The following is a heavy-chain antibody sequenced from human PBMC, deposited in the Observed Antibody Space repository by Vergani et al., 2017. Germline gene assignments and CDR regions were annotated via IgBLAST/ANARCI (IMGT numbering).Heavy chain of an antibody. CDR2: ISSSGSTI. J-gene: IGHJ4*02. D-gene: IGHD1-26*01. V-gene: IGHV3-48*03. CDR3: AGDGHGYSGSYY. CDR1: GFTFSSYE. Sequence: EVQLVESGGGLLQPGGSLRLSCAASGFTFSSYEMNWVRQAPGKGLEWVSYISSSGSTIYYADSVKGRFTISRNNGKNSLYLQMNSLRAEDTAVYYCAGDGHGYSGSYYWGQGTLVTVSS.